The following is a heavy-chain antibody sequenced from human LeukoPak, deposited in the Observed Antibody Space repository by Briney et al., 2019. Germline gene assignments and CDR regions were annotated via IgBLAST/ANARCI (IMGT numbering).Heavy chain of an antibody. CDR2: ISYIGST. CDR3: ARHSGEYYYYYGMDV. J-gene: IGHJ6*02. Sequence: SETLSLTCTVSGDSFSSHYWTWIRQPPGKGLEWIGYISYIGSTNYNPSLKSRVTISIDTSKNQFSLKLSSVTAADTAVYYCARHSGEYYYYYGMDVWGQGTTVTVSS. V-gene: IGHV4-59*08. CDR1: GDSFSSHY. D-gene: IGHD1-26*01.